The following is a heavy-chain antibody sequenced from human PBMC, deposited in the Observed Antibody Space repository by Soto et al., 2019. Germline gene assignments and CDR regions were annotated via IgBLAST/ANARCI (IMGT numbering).Heavy chain of an antibody. CDR1: GGSIDYYR. Sequence: LSLTCTVSGGSIDYYRWSWIRQPPGKGLEWIGDISDSGSTNYNLSLRSRVTILVDTSKNQFSLKLNSVTAADTAVYYCARDSTSWFPYYGIDVWGQGTTVTVSS. CDR3: ARDSTSWFPYYGIDV. J-gene: IGHJ6*02. V-gene: IGHV4-59*01. CDR2: ISDSGST. D-gene: IGHD6-13*01.